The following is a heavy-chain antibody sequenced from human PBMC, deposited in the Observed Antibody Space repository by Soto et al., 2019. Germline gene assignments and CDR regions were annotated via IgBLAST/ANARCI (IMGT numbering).Heavy chain of an antibody. D-gene: IGHD2-21*02. CDR1: GYSFTSYW. J-gene: IGHJ6*02. CDR2: IDPSDSYT. Sequence: GESLKISCKGSGYSFTSYWISWVRQMPGKGLEWMGRIDPSDSYTNYSPSFQGHVTISADKSISTAYLQWSSLKASDTAMYYCARPRGGDCYRRGCHDYSYGMDVWGQGTTVTVSS. V-gene: IGHV5-10-1*01. CDR3: ARPRGGDCYRRGCHDYSYGMDV.